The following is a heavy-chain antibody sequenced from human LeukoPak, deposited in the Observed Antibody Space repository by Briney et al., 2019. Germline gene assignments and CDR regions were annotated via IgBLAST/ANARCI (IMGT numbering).Heavy chain of an antibody. CDR1: GFTFSSHG. V-gene: IGHV3-33*01. Sequence: SPILSCAASGFTFSSHGMHWVRQAPGKGLEWVAVIWYDGSDKYYADSVKGRFTISRDNSKNTLYLQMTSLRADDTAVYYCARDRVLHYFDYWGQGALVAVSS. CDR3: ARDRVLHYFDY. J-gene: IGHJ4*02. CDR2: IWYDGSDK. D-gene: IGHD3-16*01.